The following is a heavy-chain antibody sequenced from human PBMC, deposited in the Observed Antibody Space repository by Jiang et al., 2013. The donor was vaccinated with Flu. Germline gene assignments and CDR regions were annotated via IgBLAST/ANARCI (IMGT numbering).Heavy chain of an antibody. J-gene: IGHJ4*02. CDR1: GFTFSSYG. D-gene: IGHD3-9*01. Sequence: VQLLESGGGVVQPGRSLRLSCAASGFTFSSYGMHWVRQGPGKGLEWVAVISYDGTNKYNADSVKGRFTISRDNSKNTLYLQMDSLRVEDTAVYYCAKPHDTLWPVTFFRHYWGQGTLVTVSS. CDR3: AKPHDTLWPVTFFRHY. CDR2: ISYDGTNK. V-gene: IGHV3-30*18.